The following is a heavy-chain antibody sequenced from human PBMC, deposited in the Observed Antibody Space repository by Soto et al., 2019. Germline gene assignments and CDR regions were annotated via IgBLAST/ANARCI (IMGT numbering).Heavy chain of an antibody. V-gene: IGHV1-69*13. J-gene: IGHJ6*02. CDR1: GGTFSSYA. Sequence: ASVKVSCKASGGTFSSYAISWVRQAPGQGLEWMGGIIPIFGTANYAQKFQGRVTITADASTSTAYMELSSLRSEDTAVYYCATIRSARNYYYYGMDVWGQGTTVTVSS. CDR2: IIPIFGTA. D-gene: IGHD2-15*01. CDR3: ATIRSARNYYYYGMDV.